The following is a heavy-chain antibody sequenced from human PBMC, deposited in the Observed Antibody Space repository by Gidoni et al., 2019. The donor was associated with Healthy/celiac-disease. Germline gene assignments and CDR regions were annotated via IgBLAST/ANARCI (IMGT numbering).Heavy chain of an antibody. CDR3: ARGHGGNSGGYYFDY. Sequence: EVQLVESGGGLVKPGGSLRLSCAASGFTYSSYSMNWVRQAPGKGLEWVSSISSSSSYIYYADSVKGRFTISRDNAKNSLYLQMNSLRAEDTAVYYCARGHGGNSGGYYFDYWGQGTLVTVSS. CDR1: GFTYSSYS. V-gene: IGHV3-21*01. D-gene: IGHD2-21*02. J-gene: IGHJ4*02. CDR2: ISSSSSYI.